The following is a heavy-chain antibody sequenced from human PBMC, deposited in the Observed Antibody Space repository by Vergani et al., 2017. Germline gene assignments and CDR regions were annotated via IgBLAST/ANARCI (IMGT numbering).Heavy chain of an antibody. V-gene: IGHV4-31*03. CDR3: ARGSITIFGVVTTFDY. Sequence: QVQLQESGPGLVKPSQTLSLTCTVSGGSISSGSYYWSWIRQPAGKGLEWIGYIYYSGSTYYNPSLKSRVTISVDTSKNQFSLKLSSVTAADTAVYYCARGSITIFGVVTTFDYWGQGTLVTVSS. D-gene: IGHD3-3*01. CDR2: IYYSGST. CDR1: GGSISSGSYY. J-gene: IGHJ4*02.